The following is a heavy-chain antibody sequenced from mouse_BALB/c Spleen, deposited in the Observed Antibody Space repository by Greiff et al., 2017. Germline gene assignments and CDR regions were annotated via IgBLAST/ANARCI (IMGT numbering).Heavy chain of an antibody. Sequence: VKLVESGPGLVAPSQSLSITCTVSGFSLTSYGVHWVRQPPGKGLEWLGVIWAGGSTNYNSALMSRLSISKDNSKSQVFLKMNSLQTDDTAMYYCARVPFYYDYDRYAMDYWGQGTSVTVSS. CDR3: ARVPFYYDYDRYAMDY. V-gene: IGHV2-9*02. D-gene: IGHD2-4*01. CDR2: IWAGGST. CDR1: GFSLTSYG. J-gene: IGHJ4*01.